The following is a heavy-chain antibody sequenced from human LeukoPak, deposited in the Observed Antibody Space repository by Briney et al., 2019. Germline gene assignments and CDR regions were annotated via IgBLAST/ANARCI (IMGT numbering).Heavy chain of an antibody. CDR2: ISGGDGST. Sequence: GVSLRLSCAASGFTFSSYAMSWVRQAPGKGLEWVSAISGGDGSTYYADSVKGRFTISRDNSKNTLYLQVNSLRAEDTALYYCAKRSYSSSWYYYYGMDVWGQGTTVTVSS. J-gene: IGHJ6*02. V-gene: IGHV3-23*01. CDR3: AKRSYSSSWYYYYGMDV. D-gene: IGHD6-13*01. CDR1: GFTFSSYA.